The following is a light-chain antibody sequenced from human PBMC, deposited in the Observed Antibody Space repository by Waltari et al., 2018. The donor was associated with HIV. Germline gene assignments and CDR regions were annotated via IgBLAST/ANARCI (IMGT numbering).Light chain of an antibody. J-gene: IGLJ3*02. Sequence: SSELTQDPAVSVALGQTVRITCQGNTLRSYSASWYQQKPGKAPVLVMYDKANRPSGIPDRFSGSSSGNTVSLTITGAQAEDEADYYCHSRDSSGNLWVFGGGTMVTVL. CDR3: HSRDSSGNLWV. CDR1: TLRSYS. CDR2: DKA. V-gene: IGLV3-19*01.